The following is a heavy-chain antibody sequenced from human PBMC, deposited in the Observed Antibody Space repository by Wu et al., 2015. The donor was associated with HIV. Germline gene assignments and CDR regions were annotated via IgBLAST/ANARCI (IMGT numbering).Heavy chain of an antibody. D-gene: IGHD6-19*01. J-gene: IGHJ4*02. CDR2: IIPMFGTA. Sequence: QVQLVQSGAEVKKPGSSVKVSCKASGGTFSSYAISWVRQAPGQGLEWMGRIIPMFGTANYAQKFQGSVSITSDEAANTAYLELSSLRSEDTAVYYCATDGDYISGSVYWGQGTLVTVSS. V-gene: IGHV1-69*13. CDR1: GGTFSSYA. CDR3: ATDGDYISGSVY.